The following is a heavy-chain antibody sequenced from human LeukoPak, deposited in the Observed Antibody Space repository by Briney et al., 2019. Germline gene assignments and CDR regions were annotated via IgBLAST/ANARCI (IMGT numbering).Heavy chain of an antibody. Sequence: PSETLSLTCTVSGGSISSYYWTWIRQPPGKGLEWIGFIYYSGSTNHNPSLKSRVTISVDTSKNQFSLKLSSVTAADTAVYYCARDSGLTPPSITRFGVVNRSPNWLDPWGQGTLVTVSS. V-gene: IGHV4-59*12. CDR2: IYYSGST. CDR3: ARDSGLTPPSITRFGVVNRSPNWLDP. J-gene: IGHJ5*02. CDR1: GGSISSYY. D-gene: IGHD3-3*01.